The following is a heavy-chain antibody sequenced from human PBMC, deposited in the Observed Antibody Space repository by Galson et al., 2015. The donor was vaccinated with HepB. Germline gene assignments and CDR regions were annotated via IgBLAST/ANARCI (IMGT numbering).Heavy chain of an antibody. CDR2: INPNSGDA. CDR3: ARDEAYDSSVP. V-gene: IGHV1-2*06. J-gene: IGHJ5*02. CDR1: GYIFTDYY. D-gene: IGHD3-22*01. Sequence: SVKVSCKASGYIFTDYYMHWVRQAPGQGLEWMGRINPNSGDADYAQKFQGRVTMTRDTSISTAYMELSRLRSDDTAVYYCARDEAYDSSVPWGQGTLVTVSS.